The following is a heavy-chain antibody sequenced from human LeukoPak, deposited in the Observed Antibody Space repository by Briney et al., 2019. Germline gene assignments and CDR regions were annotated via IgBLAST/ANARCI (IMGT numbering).Heavy chain of an antibody. CDR3: ARDSGYYDSSNDY. CDR2: IIPILGIA. Sequence: ASVKVSCKASGGTFSSYAISWVRQAPGQGLEWMGRIIPILGIANYAQKFQGRVMITADKSTSTAYMELSSLRSEDTAVYYCARDSGYYDSSNDYWGQGTLVTVSS. D-gene: IGHD3-22*01. CDR1: GGTFSSYA. V-gene: IGHV1-69*04. J-gene: IGHJ4*02.